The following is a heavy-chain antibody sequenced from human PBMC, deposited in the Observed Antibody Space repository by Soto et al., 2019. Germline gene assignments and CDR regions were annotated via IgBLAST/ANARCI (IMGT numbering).Heavy chain of an antibody. CDR3: ARSVVSSTRFDP. CDR2: ISSGTSYT. Sequence: GGSLRLSCAASGFTFSDSSMNWIRQAPGKGLEWVSYISSGTSYTNYADSVKGRFTISRDNAKNSLFLHMNRMRAEDTAVYYCARSVVSSTRFDPWGQGTLVTVSS. V-gene: IGHV3-11*06. D-gene: IGHD6-13*01. J-gene: IGHJ5*02. CDR1: GFTFSDSS.